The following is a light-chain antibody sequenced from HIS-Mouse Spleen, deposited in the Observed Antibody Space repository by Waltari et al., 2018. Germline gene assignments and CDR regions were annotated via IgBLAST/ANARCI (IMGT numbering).Light chain of an antibody. Sequence: QSALTQPRPVSGSPGQSVTIPCTGTSSDGGGYNYVSWYQQHPGKAPKLLIYDVSKRPSGVPDRFSGSKSGNTASLTISGLQAEDEADYYCCSYAGSYTLVFGGGTKLTVL. CDR1: SSDGGGYNY. J-gene: IGLJ2*01. CDR2: DVS. CDR3: CSYAGSYTLV. V-gene: IGLV2-11*02.